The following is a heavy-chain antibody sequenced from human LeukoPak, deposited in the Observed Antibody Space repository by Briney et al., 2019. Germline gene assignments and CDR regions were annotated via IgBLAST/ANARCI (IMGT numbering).Heavy chain of an antibody. CDR2: IYYSSST. CDR3: ARSGITMIEYDYMDV. CDR1: GGSISSSGYN. J-gene: IGHJ6*03. Sequence: PSETLPLTCTASGGSISSSGYNWGRIRQPPGKELEWSVSIYYSSSTYYNPSLHSRVTISVDTSNTPFFLKLSTVTAADTAVYYCARSGITMIEYDYMDVWGKGTTVTVSS. V-gene: IGHV4-39*07. D-gene: IGHD3-22*01.